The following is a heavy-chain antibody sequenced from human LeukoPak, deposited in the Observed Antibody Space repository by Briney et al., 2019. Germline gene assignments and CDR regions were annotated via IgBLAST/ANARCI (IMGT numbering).Heavy chain of an antibody. Sequence: SETLSLTCTVSGGSISSGGYYWSWIRQHPGKGLEWIGYIYYSGSTYYKPSLKSRVTISVDTSKNQFSLKLSSVTAADTAIYYCARVERADFWSGIGYYFDYWGQGTLVTVSS. CDR2: IYYSGST. D-gene: IGHD3-3*01. V-gene: IGHV4-30-4*08. CDR1: GGSISSGGYY. J-gene: IGHJ4*02. CDR3: ARVERADFWSGIGYYFDY.